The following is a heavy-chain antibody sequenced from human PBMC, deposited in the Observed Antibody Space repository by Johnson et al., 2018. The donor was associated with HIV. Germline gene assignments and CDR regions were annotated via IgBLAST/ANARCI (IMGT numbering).Heavy chain of an antibody. CDR2: ISSSASSI. Sequence: QMQLVESGGGLVKPGGSLRLSCVASGFTFKDHYMSWIRQAPGKGLEWVSFISSSASSIYYADSVNGRFTISRYNAKNSLYLQMHSLRAEDTAVYSCARVGSSVWLGRAFDIWGQGTMVTVSS. J-gene: IGHJ3*02. D-gene: IGHD6-19*01. V-gene: IGHV3-11*04. CDR1: GFTFKDHY. CDR3: ARVGSSVWLGRAFDI.